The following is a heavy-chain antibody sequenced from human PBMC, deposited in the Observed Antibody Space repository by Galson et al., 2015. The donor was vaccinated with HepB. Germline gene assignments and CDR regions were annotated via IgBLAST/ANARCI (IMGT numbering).Heavy chain of an antibody. Sequence: SLRLSCAASGFTFSSYGMHWVRQAPGKGLEWVAVISYDGSNKYYADSVKGRFTISRDNSKNTLYLQMNSLRAEDTAVYYCAKGRTTVTPLDYWGQGTLVTVSS. V-gene: IGHV3-30*18. CDR1: GFTFSSYG. CDR2: ISYDGSNK. CDR3: AKGRTTVTPLDY. D-gene: IGHD4-11*01. J-gene: IGHJ4*02.